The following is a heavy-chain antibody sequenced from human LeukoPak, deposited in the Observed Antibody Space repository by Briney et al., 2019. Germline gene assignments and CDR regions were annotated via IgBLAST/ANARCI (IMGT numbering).Heavy chain of an antibody. V-gene: IGHV3-53*01. CDR1: GFTVSSNY. D-gene: IGHD6-19*01. CDR2: IYSGGST. Sequence: GGSLRLSCAASGFTVSSNYMSWVRQAPGKGLEWVSVIYSGGSTYYADSVKGRFTISRDNSKNTLYLQMNSLRAEDTAVYYCARHSRGWYWIFWGQGTLVTVSS. CDR3: ARHSRGWYWIF. J-gene: IGHJ4*02.